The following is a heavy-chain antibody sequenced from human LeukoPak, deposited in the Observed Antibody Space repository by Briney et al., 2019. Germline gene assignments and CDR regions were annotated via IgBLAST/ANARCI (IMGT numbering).Heavy chain of an antibody. D-gene: IGHD3-9*01. V-gene: IGHV4-34*01. CDR3: ARVIRYFDWLSYFDY. CDR2: INHSGST. J-gene: IGHJ4*02. Sequence: PSETLSLTCAVYGGSFSGDYWSWIRQPPGKGLEWIGEINHSGSTNYNPSLKSRVTISVDTSKNQFSLKLSSVTAADTAVYYCARVIRYFDWLSYFDYWGQGTLVTVSS. CDR1: GGSFSGDY.